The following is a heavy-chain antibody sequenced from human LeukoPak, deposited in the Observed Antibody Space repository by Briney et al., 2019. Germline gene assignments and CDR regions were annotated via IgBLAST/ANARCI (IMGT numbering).Heavy chain of an antibody. V-gene: IGHV3-30-3*01. D-gene: IGHD2-2*01. CDR2: ISYDGSNK. CDR3: ARDHALGYCSSTSCPSADY. CDR1: GFTFSSYA. Sequence: PGGSLRLSCAASGFTFSSYAMHWVRQAPGKGLEWVAVISYDGSNKYYADSVKGRFTISRDNSKNTLYLQMNSLRAEDTAVYYCARDHALGYCSSTSCPSADYWGQGTLVTVSS. J-gene: IGHJ4*02.